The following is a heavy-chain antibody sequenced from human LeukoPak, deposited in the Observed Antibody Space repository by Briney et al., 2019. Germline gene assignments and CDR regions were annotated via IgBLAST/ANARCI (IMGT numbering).Heavy chain of an antibody. V-gene: IGHV1-46*01. J-gene: IGHJ4*02. CDR2: INPSGGST. CDR3: ASTPHSYLETYNWNGGGFDY. CDR1: GCTFTSYY. D-gene: IGHD1-20*01. Sequence: ASVKVSCKASGCTFTSYYMHWVRQAPGQGLEWMGIINPSGGSTSYAQKFQGRVTMTRDMSTSTVYMELSSLRSEDTAVYYCASTPHSYLETYNWNGGGFDYWGQGTLVTVSS.